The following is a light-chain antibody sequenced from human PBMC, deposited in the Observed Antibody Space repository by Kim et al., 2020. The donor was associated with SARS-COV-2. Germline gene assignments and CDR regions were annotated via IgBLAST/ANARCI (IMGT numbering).Light chain of an antibody. CDR2: DSV. V-gene: IGLV7-46*01. J-gene: IGLJ2*01. CDR1: TGAVTSGHF. Sequence: PGGTVTLTCASSTGAVTSGHFPYWFQQKPGQAPRTLIYDSVNKHSWTPARFSGSLLGDKAALTLSGAQPENEAEYYCLISSGGARVFGGGTQLTVL. CDR3: LISSGGARV.